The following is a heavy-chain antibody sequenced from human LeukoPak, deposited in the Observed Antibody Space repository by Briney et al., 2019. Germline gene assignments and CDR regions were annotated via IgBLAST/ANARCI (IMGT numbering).Heavy chain of an antibody. V-gene: IGHV3-33*01. D-gene: IGHD6-13*01. Sequence: GGSLRLSCAASGFTFSSYGMHWVRQAPGKGLEWLAVIWYDGSNKYYADSVKGRFTISRDNSKNTLYLQMNSLRAEDTAVYYCARDPTLYSSSWYYFDYWGQGTLVTVSS. CDR1: GFTFSSYG. CDR3: ARDPTLYSSSWYYFDY. CDR2: IWYDGSNK. J-gene: IGHJ4*02.